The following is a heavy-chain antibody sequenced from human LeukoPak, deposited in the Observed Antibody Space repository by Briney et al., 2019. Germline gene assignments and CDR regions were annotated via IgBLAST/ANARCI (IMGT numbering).Heavy chain of an antibody. D-gene: IGHD7-27*01. CDR1: GFTFSSYW. CDR2: IREDGSEK. CDR3: AREYGRTPRNWGVDYFDY. J-gene: IGHJ4*02. Sequence: PGGSLRLSCAASGFTFSSYWMSWVRQAPGKGLEWVANIREDGSEKYYVDSVKGRFTISRDNAKNSLYLQMNSLRAEDTAVYYCAREYGRTPRNWGVDYFDYWGQGTLVTVSS. V-gene: IGHV3-7*01.